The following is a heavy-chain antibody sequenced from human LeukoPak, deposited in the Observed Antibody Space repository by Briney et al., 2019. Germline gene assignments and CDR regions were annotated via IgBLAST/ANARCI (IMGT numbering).Heavy chain of an antibody. Sequence: PGGSLRLSCAASGFTFNRHWMHWVRQTPGKGLVWLARISPDGYITTYADAVKGRFTISRDNARNTLDLQMTSLRPKDTAVYFCVREDHGSGSFLYWGQGTLVTVSS. V-gene: IGHV3-74*01. CDR2: ISPDGYIT. J-gene: IGHJ4*02. CDR1: GFTFNRHW. CDR3: VREDHGSGSFLY. D-gene: IGHD3-10*01.